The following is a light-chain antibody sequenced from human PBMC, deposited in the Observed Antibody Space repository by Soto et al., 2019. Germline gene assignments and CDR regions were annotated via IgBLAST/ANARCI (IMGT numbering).Light chain of an antibody. CDR2: GAS. CDR3: QQYGSSPLT. Sequence: IVLTQSPGTLSLSPGERATLSCRASQSVSSSYLAWYQQKPGQAPRLLIYGASSRPTGIPDRIRGSGSGTDFTLTISRLAPEDFAVYYGQQYGSSPLTFGGGTKVEFK. V-gene: IGKV3-20*01. CDR1: QSVSSSY. J-gene: IGKJ4*01.